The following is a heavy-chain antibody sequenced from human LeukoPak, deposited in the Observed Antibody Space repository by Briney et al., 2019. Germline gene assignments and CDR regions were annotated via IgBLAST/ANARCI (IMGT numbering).Heavy chain of an antibody. V-gene: IGHV3-7*01. CDR2: IKNDGGDT. D-gene: IGHD2-15*01. Sequence: GGSLRLSCAASGFAFSHYWMSWVRQSPGKGLEWVATIKNDGGDTLYADSVKGRLTSSRDDAKNSLFLQFHSLRVDDTAVYYCTRPAPGSSRDYWGQGTLVTVSS. J-gene: IGHJ4*02. CDR1: GFAFSHYW. CDR3: TRPAPGSSRDY.